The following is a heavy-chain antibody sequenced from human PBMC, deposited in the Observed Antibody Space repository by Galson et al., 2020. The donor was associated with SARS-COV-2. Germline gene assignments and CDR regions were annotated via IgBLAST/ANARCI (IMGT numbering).Heavy chain of an antibody. CDR1: GFSLSNARMG. CDR3: ARMGSSSSYGLDV. J-gene: IGHJ6*02. V-gene: IGHV2-26*01. CDR2: IFSNDEK. D-gene: IGHD6-6*01. Sequence: ESDPTLVKPTETLTLTCTVSGFSLSNARMGVSWIRQPPGKALEWLAHIFSNDEKFYSTSLKSRLTISKDTSKSQVVLTMTNMDPVDTATYYCARMGSSSSYGLDVWGQGATVTVSS.